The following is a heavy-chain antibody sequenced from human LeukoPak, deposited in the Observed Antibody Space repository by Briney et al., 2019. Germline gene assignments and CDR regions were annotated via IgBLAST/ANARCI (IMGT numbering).Heavy chain of an antibody. Sequence: GSLRLSCAASGFTFSSYAMSWVRQAPGKGLEWVSGISDSGGSTYYADSVKGRFTISRDNSKNTLYLQMNSLRAEDTAVYYCAKGSLVDSSDYWGQGTLVTVSS. D-gene: IGHD5-12*01. CDR1: GFTFSSYA. CDR3: AKGSLVDSSDY. CDR2: ISDSGGST. J-gene: IGHJ4*02. V-gene: IGHV3-23*01.